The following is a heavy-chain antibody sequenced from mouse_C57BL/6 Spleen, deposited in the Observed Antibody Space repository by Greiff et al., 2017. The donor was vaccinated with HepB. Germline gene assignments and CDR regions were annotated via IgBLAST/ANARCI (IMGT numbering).Heavy chain of an antibody. D-gene: IGHD2-3*01. J-gene: IGHJ4*01. CDR2: IDPSDSYT. V-gene: IGHV1-59*01. CDR1: GYTFTSYW. Sequence: QVQLQQPGAELVRPGTSVKLSCKASGYTFTSYWMHWVKQRPVQGLEWIGVIDPSDSYTNYNQKFKGKATLTVDTSSSTAYMQLSSLTSEDSAVYYCARVMVYAMDYWGQGTSVTVSS. CDR3: ARVMVYAMDY.